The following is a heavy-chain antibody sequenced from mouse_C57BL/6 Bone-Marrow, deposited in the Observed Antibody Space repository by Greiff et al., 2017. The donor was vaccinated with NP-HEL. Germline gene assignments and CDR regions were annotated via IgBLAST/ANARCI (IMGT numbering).Heavy chain of an antibody. CDR3: ARGRD. J-gene: IGHJ3*01. V-gene: IGHV1-59*01. Sequence: VQLQQSGAELVRPGTSVKLSCKASGYTFTSYWMHWVKQRPGQGLEWIGVIDPSDSYTNYNQKFKGKATLTVDTSSSTAYMQLSSLTSEDSAVYYCARGRDWGQGTLVTVSA. CDR2: IDPSDSYT. CDR1: GYTFTSYW.